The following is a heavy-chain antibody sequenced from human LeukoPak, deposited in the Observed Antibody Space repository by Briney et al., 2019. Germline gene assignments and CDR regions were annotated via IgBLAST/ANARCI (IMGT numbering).Heavy chain of an antibody. J-gene: IGHJ6*03. V-gene: IGHV4-4*07. CDR3: ARGDIVVVPAAKSTENYYYYYMDV. CDR1: GGSISTYY. D-gene: IGHD2-2*01. Sequence: SETLSLTCTVSGGSISTYYWSWIRQPAGKGLEWIGRVYTSGSTNYNPSLKSRVTMSVDTSKNQFSLKLSSVTAADTAVYYCARGDIVVVPAAKSTENYYYYYMDVWGKGTTVTISS. CDR2: VYTSGST.